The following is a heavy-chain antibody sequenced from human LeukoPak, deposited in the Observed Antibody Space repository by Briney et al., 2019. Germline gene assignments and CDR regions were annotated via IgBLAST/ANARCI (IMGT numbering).Heavy chain of an antibody. Sequence: GGSLRLSCAASGFTFSRYWMHWVRQAPGKGLMWVSRISPDGSTTLYADSVKGRFTISRDNAKNTLYLQMNSLGAEDTAVYYCAREAYSSSCFDYWGQGTLVTVSS. V-gene: IGHV3-74*03. CDR2: ISPDGSTT. J-gene: IGHJ4*02. CDR3: AREAYSSSCFDY. D-gene: IGHD6-6*01. CDR1: GFTFSRYW.